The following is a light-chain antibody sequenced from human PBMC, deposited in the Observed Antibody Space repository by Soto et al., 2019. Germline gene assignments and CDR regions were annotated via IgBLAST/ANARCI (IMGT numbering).Light chain of an antibody. CDR3: QQYGSSPGT. CDR1: QSVSSSY. Sequence: EIVLTQSPGTLSLSPGERATLSCRASQSVSSSYLAWYQQKPGQAPRLLIYGASIRATGIPDRFSGSGSGTDFTVTISRLEPEDFAGYYCQQYGSSPGTFGQGTKVEIK. J-gene: IGKJ1*01. CDR2: GAS. V-gene: IGKV3-20*01.